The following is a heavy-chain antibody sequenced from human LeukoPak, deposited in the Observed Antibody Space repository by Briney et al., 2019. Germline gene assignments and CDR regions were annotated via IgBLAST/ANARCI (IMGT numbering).Heavy chain of an antibody. CDR3: AKDIPGIQGYFDS. CDR1: GLTFSDYR. J-gene: IGHJ4*02. V-gene: IGHV3-23*01. CDR2: TAGADDVI. D-gene: IGHD2-21*01. Sequence: PGGSLRLSCAVSGLTFSDYRMIWVRQAPEKRLEWVAVTAGADDVIQYADSVKGRFTISTDNPKNTVYLQMNSLRAEDTAIYYCAKDIPGIQGYFDSWGQGTLVTVSS.